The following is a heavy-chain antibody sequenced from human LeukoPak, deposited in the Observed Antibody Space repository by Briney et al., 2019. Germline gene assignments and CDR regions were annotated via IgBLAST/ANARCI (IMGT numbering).Heavy chain of an antibody. D-gene: IGHD2-2*01. CDR3: ARASLGYCSSTSCDFYYYYYYGMDV. J-gene: IGHJ6*04. CDR2: ISYDGSNK. CDR1: GFTFSSYA. V-gene: IGHV3-30*04. Sequence: PGGSLRLSCAASGFTFSSYAMHWVRQAPGKGLEWVAVISYDGSNKYYADSVKGRFTISRDNAKNSLYLQMNSLRAEDTAVYYCARASLGYCSSTSCDFYYYYYYGMDVWGKGTTVTVSS.